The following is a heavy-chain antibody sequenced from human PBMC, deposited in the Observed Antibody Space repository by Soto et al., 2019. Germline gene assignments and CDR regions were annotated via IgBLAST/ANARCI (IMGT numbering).Heavy chain of an antibody. D-gene: IGHD6-13*01. V-gene: IGHV3-21*01. Sequence: GGSLRLSCAASGFTFSSYSMNWVRQAPGKGLEWVSSISSSSSYIYYADSVKGRFTISRDNAKNSLYLQMNSLRAEDTAVYYCAKGHYSSSWYGDYYYYYGMDVWGQGTTVTVSS. CDR3: AKGHYSSSWYGDYYYYYGMDV. CDR2: ISSSSSYI. CDR1: GFTFSSYS. J-gene: IGHJ6*02.